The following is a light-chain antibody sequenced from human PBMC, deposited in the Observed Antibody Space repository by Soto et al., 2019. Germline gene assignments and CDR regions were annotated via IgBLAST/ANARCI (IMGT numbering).Light chain of an antibody. CDR3: RQYGSSPWT. Sequence: EIVLTQSPGTLSLSPGERATLSCRASQSVSSSYLAWYQQKPGQAPRLLIYGASSRATGPDRFSGSGSGTDFTLTISRLEPEDFAVYYCRQYGSSPWTFGQGTKVEIK. V-gene: IGKV3-20*01. J-gene: IGKJ1*01. CDR2: GAS. CDR1: QSVSSSY.